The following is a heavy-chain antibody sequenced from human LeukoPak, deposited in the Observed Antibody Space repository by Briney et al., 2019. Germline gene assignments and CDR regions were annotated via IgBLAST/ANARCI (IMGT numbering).Heavy chain of an antibody. V-gene: IGHV3-23*01. J-gene: IGHJ4*02. D-gene: IGHD2-15*01. CDR2: ITNSGGTT. Sequence: GGSLRLSCAASGFTFSSYAMTWVRQGPGKGLERVSGITNSGGTTWYADSVKGRSTISRDNSKNTLYLQMNSLRAENTAVYYCAKGALGYCSGDRCYPFDYWGQGTLVTVSS. CDR1: GFTFSSYA. CDR3: AKGALGYCSGDRCYPFDY.